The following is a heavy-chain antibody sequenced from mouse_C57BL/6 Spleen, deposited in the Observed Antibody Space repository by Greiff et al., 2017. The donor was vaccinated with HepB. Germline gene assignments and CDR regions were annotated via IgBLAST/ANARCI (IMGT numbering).Heavy chain of an antibody. CDR1: GYTFTSYW. D-gene: IGHD1-1*01. V-gene: IGHV1-64*01. CDR3: APLLLRWFAY. CDR2: IHPNSGST. Sequence: VKLQQPGAELVKPGASVKLSCKASGYTFTSYWMHWVKQRPGQGLEWIGMIHPNSGSTNYNEKFKSKATLTVDKSSSTAYMQLSSLTSEDSAVYYCAPLLLRWFAYWGQGTLVTVSA. J-gene: IGHJ3*01.